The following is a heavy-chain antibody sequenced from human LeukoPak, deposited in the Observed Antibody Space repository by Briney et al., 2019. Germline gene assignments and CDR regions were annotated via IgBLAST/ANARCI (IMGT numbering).Heavy chain of an antibody. V-gene: IGHV3-30-3*01. Sequence: PGGSLRLSCAASGFTFSSYAMHWVRQAPGKGLEWGAVISYDGSNKYYADSVKGRFTISRDNSKNTLYLQMNSLRAEDTAVYYCARDRGRGVRGDIVYYYYGMDVWGQGTTVTVSS. CDR1: GFTFSSYA. CDR2: ISYDGSNK. D-gene: IGHD3-10*01. J-gene: IGHJ6*02. CDR3: ARDRGRGVRGDIVYYYYGMDV.